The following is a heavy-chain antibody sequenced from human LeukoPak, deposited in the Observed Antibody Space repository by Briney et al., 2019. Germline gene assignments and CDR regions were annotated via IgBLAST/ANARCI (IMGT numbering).Heavy chain of an antibody. J-gene: IGHJ4*02. V-gene: IGHV3-20*04. CDR2: INWNGGST. D-gene: IGHD3-22*01. CDR3: ARDPYDSSGYRTYYFDY. CDR1: GFTFSSYS. Sequence: GGSLRLSCAASGFTFSSYSMNWVRQAPGKGLEWVSGINWNGGSTGYADSVKGRFTISRDNAKNSLYLQMNSLRAEDTALYYCARDPYDSSGYRTYYFDYWGQGTLVTVSS.